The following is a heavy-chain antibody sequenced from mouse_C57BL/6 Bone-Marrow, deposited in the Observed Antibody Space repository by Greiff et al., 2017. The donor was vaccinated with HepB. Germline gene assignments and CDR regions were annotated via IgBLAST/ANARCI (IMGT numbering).Heavy chain of an antibody. Sequence: QVQLQQPGAELAKPGASVKLSCKASGYTFTSYWMHWVKQRPGRGLEWIGRIDPNSGGTKYNEKFKSKATLTVDKPSSQAYMQLSSLTSEDSAVYDCASLGLRRRQYYFDYWGQGTTLTVSS. J-gene: IGHJ2*01. V-gene: IGHV1-72*01. CDR3: ASLGLRRRQYYFDY. CDR1: GYTFTSYW. CDR2: IDPNSGGT. D-gene: IGHD2-2*01.